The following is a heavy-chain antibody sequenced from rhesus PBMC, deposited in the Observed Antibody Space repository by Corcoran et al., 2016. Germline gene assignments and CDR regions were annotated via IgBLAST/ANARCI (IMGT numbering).Heavy chain of an antibody. D-gene: IGHD1-26*01. J-gene: IGHJ4*01. CDR1: GFSLTTSGMG. CDR2: IYWDDDK. V-gene: IGHV2-174*01. Sequence: QVTLKESGPALVKPTQTLTLTCTFSGFSLTTSGMGVGWIRQPPGKALEWLTLIYWDDDKRYSTSLKSRLTISKDTSKNQVVLTMTNVDPVATATYYCARYNWNYGYFDYWGQGVLVTVSS. CDR3: ARYNWNYGYFDY.